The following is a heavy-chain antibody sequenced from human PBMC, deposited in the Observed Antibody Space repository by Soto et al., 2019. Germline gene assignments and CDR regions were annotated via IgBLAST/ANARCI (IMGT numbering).Heavy chain of an antibody. Sequence: QVQLQESGPGLVKPSETLSLTCTVSGGSISSYYWSWIRQPPGKGLEWIGYIYYSGITDYNPSLKSRVTILVDTSKSQFSLKLSSVTAADTAVYYCARGGGVYYFDYWGQGTLVTVSS. D-gene: IGHD2-8*02. CDR2: IYYSGIT. CDR3: ARGGGVYYFDY. CDR1: GGSISSYY. V-gene: IGHV4-59*01. J-gene: IGHJ4*02.